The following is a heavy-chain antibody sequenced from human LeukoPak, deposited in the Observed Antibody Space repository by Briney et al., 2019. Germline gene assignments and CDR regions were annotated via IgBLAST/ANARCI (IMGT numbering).Heavy chain of an antibody. CDR1: GFPFNSFW. CDR2: MNEYSTTI. V-gene: IGHV3-74*01. D-gene: IGHD1-14*01. J-gene: IGHJ4*02. Sequence: GGSLRLSCAASGFPFNSFWMHWVRQAPGKGLVWFSDMNEYSTTIRYADSVKGRFTISRDNAKSILYLQMNNLRAEDTAMYFCARGGVNPVDHWGQGTLVTVSS. CDR3: ARGGVNPVDH.